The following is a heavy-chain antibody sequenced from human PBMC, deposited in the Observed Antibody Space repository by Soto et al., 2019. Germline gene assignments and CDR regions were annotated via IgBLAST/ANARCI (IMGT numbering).Heavy chain of an antibody. V-gene: IGHV4-34*01. D-gene: IGHD3-3*01. J-gene: IGHJ6*03. CDR1: GGSFSGYY. CDR3: ASSGDFWSGYLKNYYYYYYMDV. CDR2: INHSGST. Sequence: SETLSLTCAVYGGSFSGYYWSWIRQPPGKGLEWNGEINHSGSTNYNPSLKSRVTIPVDTSKNQFSLKLSSVTAADTAVYYCASSGDFWSGYLKNYYYYYYMDVWGKGTTVTVSS.